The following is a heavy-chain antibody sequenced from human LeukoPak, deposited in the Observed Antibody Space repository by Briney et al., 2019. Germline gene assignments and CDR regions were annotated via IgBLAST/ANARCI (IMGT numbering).Heavy chain of an antibody. CDR2: IYYSGST. CDR1: GGSISSSSYY. Sequence: PSETLSLTCTVSGGSISSSSYYWGWIRQPPGKGLEWIGSIYYSGSTYYNPSLKSRVTISVDTSKNQFSLKLSSVTAADTAVYYCARLTYYDLLWTFDPWGQGTLVTVSS. D-gene: IGHD3-3*01. V-gene: IGHV4-39*01. J-gene: IGHJ5*02. CDR3: ARLTYYDLLWTFDP.